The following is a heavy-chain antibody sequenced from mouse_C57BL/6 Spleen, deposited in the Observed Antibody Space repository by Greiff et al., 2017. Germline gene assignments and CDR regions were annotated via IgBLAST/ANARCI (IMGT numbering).Heavy chain of an antibody. Sequence: QVQLQQPGAELVKPGASVKLSCKASGYTFTSYWMHWVKQRPGQGLEWIGMIHPNSGSTNYNEKFKSKATLTVDKSSSSAYMQLSSLTSEDSAVYYCARSEYDYDGWFAYWGQGTLVTVSA. D-gene: IGHD2-4*01. J-gene: IGHJ3*01. CDR3: ARSEYDYDGWFAY. CDR2: IHPNSGST. CDR1: GYTFTSYW. V-gene: IGHV1-64*01.